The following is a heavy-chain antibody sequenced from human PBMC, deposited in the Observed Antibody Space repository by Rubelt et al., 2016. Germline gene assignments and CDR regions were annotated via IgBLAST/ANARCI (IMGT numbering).Heavy chain of an antibody. D-gene: IGHD3-10*01. V-gene: IGHV4-34*01. Sequence: QVQLQQWGAGLLKPSETLSLTCAVYGGSFSIYYWSWIRQPPGKGLEWIGEINHSGSTNYNPSLKSRVTITVHTSKIPFSLRLSCVPAADSAAYACAGSRFSGLFRALALWGQGPMVTVSS. CDR3: AGSRFSGLFRALAL. CDR2: INHSGST. CDR1: GGSFSIYY. J-gene: IGHJ3*01.